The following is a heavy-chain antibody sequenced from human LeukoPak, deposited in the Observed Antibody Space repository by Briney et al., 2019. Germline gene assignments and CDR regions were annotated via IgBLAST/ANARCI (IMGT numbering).Heavy chain of an antibody. CDR2: IYYSGST. J-gene: IGHJ5*02. D-gene: IGHD6-13*01. V-gene: IGHV4-31*03. CDR1: GGSISSGGYY. Sequence: PSETLSLTCTVSGGSISSGGYYWSWIRQHPGKGLEWIGYIYYSGSTYYNPSLKSRVTISVDTSKNQFSLKLSSVAAADTAVYYCARSASSSWPEGQTFDPWGQGTLVTVSS. CDR3: ARSASSSWPEGQTFDP.